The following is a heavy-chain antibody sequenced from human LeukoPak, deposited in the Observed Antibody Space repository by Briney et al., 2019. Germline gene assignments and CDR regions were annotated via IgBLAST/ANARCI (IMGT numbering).Heavy chain of an antibody. Sequence: GGSLRLSCAASGFTFSNYGMHWVRQPPGQGLDWLTAIQYDGSKTYYAESVRGRITISRDDSKNTLYLQMNSLRAEDTAVYYCARDSCSSPSCFDYWGQGTLVTVSS. J-gene: IGHJ4*02. CDR3: ARDSCSSPSCFDY. V-gene: IGHV3-33*01. CDR1: GFTFSNYG. CDR2: IQYDGSKT. D-gene: IGHD2-2*01.